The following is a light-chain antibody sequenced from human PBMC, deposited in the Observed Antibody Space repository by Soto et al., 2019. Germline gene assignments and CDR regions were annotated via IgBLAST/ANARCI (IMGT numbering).Light chain of an antibody. J-gene: IGLJ2*01. CDR1: TSDVGSYKL. CDR3: CSYAASPIVV. V-gene: IGLV2-23*01. CDR2: EGS. Sequence: QSALTQPASVSGSPGQSITISCTGTTSDVGSYKLVSWYQEQSGKAPKLVIYEGSKRPSGVSTRFSGSKSGNTASLTISGLQAEDEAEYYCCSYAASPIVVFGGGTKVTVL.